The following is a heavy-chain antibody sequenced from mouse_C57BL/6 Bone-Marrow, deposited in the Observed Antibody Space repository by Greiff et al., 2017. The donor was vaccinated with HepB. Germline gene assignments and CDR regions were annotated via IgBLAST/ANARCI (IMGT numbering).Heavy chain of an antibody. CDR1: GFNIKDYY. J-gene: IGHJ3*01. Sequence: EVKLVESGAELVKPGASVKLSCTASGFNIKDYYMHWVKQRTEQGLEWIGRIDPEDGETKYAPKFQGKATITADTSSNTAYLQLSSLTSEDTAVYYCAGYYSNFWFAYWGQGTLVTVSA. CDR3: AGYYSNFWFAY. CDR2: IDPEDGET. V-gene: IGHV14-2*01. D-gene: IGHD2-5*01.